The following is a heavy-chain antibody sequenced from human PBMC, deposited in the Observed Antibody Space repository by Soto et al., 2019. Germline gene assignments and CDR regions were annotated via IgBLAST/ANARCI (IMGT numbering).Heavy chain of an antibody. D-gene: IGHD4-17*01. CDR3: VRDPATVTSYFDY. CDR1: GFAFSGYG. Sequence: PGGSLRLSCAASGFAFSGYGMHWVRQAPGKGLEWVALTWYDGSKTYHADSVKGRFAISRDDSKSTLFLQMSSLRVDDTAVYYCVRDPATVTSYFDYWGQGALVTVSS. V-gene: IGHV3-33*01. J-gene: IGHJ4*02. CDR2: TWYDGSKT.